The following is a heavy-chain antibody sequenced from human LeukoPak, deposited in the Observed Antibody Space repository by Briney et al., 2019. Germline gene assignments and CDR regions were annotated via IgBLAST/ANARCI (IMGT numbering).Heavy chain of an antibody. V-gene: IGHV3-48*01. CDR3: ARVRYSSGWYRAFDI. J-gene: IGHJ3*02. Sequence: GGSLRLSCAASGFTFSSYSMNWVRQAPGKGLEWVSYISSSSSTIYYADSVKGRFTISRDNAKNSLYLQMNSLRAEDTAVYYCARVRYSSGWYRAFDIWGQGTMVTVSS. CDR1: GFTFSSYS. D-gene: IGHD6-19*01. CDR2: ISSSSSTI.